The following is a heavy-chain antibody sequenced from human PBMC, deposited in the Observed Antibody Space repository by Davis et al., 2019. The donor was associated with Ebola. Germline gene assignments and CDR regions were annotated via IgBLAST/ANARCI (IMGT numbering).Heavy chain of an antibody. V-gene: IGHV3-11*01. CDR1: GFTFSDNY. J-gene: IGHJ4*02. Sequence: AGSLSLSCAASGFTFSDNYMTWIRQAPGKGLEWVAYISYSGATIYYADSVKGRFTISRDNAKNSLHLQMNSLRVEDTAMYYCVSLLHWGQGARVTVSS. CDR2: ISYSGATI. CDR3: VSLLH.